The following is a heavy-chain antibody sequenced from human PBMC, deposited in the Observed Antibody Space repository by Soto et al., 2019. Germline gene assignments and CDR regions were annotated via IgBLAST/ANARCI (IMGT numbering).Heavy chain of an antibody. V-gene: IGHV4-30-2*01. J-gene: IGHJ4*02. CDR1: GGSISSGGYS. Sequence: SVTLSLTCAVSGGSISSGGYSWRWIRQPPGKGLEWIGYIYHSGSTYYNPSLKSRVTISVDRSKNQFSLKLSSVTAADTAVYYCARAGGLGAVAVDYWGQGTLVTVSS. D-gene: IGHD6-19*01. CDR3: ARAGGLGAVAVDY. CDR2: IYHSGST.